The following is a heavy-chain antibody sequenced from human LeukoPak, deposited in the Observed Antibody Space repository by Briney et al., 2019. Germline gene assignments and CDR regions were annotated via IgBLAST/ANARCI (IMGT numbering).Heavy chain of an antibody. J-gene: IGHJ5*02. Sequence: GGSLTLSCAASGFTLSSYSMSWVRHPPGRLLEWVSAISGSGGSTYYADSVKGRFTISRDNSKNTLYLQMNSLRAEDTAVYYCAKSARIFGVVNWFDPWGQGTLVTVSS. CDR3: AKSARIFGVVNWFDP. V-gene: IGHV3-23*01. CDR1: GFTLSSYS. D-gene: IGHD3-3*01. CDR2: ISGSGGST.